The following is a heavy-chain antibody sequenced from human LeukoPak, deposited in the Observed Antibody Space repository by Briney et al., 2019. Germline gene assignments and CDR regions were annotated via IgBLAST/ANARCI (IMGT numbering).Heavy chain of an antibody. J-gene: IGHJ4*02. CDR3: ARGLRRGYSGYDTSDY. Sequence: ASVKVSCKSSGYTFTSYDINWVRQATGQGLEWMGWMNPNSGNTGYAQKFQGRVTMTRNTSISTAYMELSSLRSEDTAMYYCARGLRRGYSGYDTSDYWGQGTLVTVSS. CDR2: MNPNSGNT. V-gene: IGHV1-8*01. CDR1: GYTFTSYD. D-gene: IGHD5-12*01.